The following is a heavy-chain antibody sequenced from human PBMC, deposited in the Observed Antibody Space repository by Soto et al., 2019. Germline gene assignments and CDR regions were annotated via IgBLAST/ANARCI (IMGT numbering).Heavy chain of an antibody. CDR2: ISYDGNNK. CDR1: GFSLSNYG. D-gene: IGHD3-22*01. Sequence: QVQLVESGGGVVQPGRSLRLSCAASGFSLSNYGMHWVRQAPGKGLEWVAVISYDGNNKYYAESVKGRFTISRDNSKNKVYLEMNNLRAEDTAMYYCAKGGSGNYLTYDYYYGMDVWGQGTTVTVSS. V-gene: IGHV3-30*18. CDR3: AKGGSGNYLTYDYYYGMDV. J-gene: IGHJ6*02.